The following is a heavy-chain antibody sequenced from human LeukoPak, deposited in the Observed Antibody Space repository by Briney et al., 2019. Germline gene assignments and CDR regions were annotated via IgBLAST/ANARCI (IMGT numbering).Heavy chain of an antibody. D-gene: IGHD3-10*01. Sequence: PGGSLRLSCAASGFTFSSYSMNWVRQAPGKGLEWVSSISSSSSYIYYADSVKGRFTISRDNAKNSLYLQMNSLRAEDTAVYYCARPPSYGSGSYPFDYWGQGTLVTVSS. CDR3: ARPPSYGSGSYPFDY. CDR1: GFTFSSYS. CDR2: ISSSSSYI. J-gene: IGHJ4*02. V-gene: IGHV3-21*01.